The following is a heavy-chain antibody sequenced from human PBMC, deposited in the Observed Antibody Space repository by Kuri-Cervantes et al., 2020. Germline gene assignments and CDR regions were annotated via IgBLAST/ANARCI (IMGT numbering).Heavy chain of an antibody. V-gene: IGHV1-46*01. CDR3: ARDLGGSFGWFDP. Sequence: ASVKVSCKASGYTFTGYYMHWVRQAPGQGLERMGIINPSGGSTSYAQKFQGRVTMTRDTSTSTVYMELSSLRSEDTAVYYCARDLGGSFGWFDPWGQGTLVTVSS. CDR2: INPSGGST. J-gene: IGHJ5*02. D-gene: IGHD3-16*01. CDR1: GYTFTGYY.